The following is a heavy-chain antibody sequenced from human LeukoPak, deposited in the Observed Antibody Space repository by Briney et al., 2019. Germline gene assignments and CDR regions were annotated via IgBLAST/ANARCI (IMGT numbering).Heavy chain of an antibody. CDR3: ARDDYSNYYYYYMDV. D-gene: IGHD4-11*01. V-gene: IGHV3-23*01. CDR2: ISGSGGST. CDR1: GFTFSSYA. J-gene: IGHJ6*03. Sequence: GGSLRLSCAASGFTFSSYAMSWVRQAPGKGLEWVSAISGSGGSTYYADSVKGRFTISRDNAKNSLYLQMNSLRAEDTALYYCARDDYSNYYYYYMDVWGKGTTVTVSS.